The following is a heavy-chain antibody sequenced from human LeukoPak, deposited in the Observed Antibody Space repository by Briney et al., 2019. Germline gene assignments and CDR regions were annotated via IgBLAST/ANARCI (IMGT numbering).Heavy chain of an antibody. CDR3: ARGGYYDFWSGYLYYYYYMDV. J-gene: IGHJ6*03. Sequence: ASVKVSCKASGYTFTSYDINWVRQATGQGLEWMGWMNPNSGNAGYAQKFQGRVTITRNTSISTAYMELRSLRSDDTAVYYCARGGYYDFWSGYLYYYYYMDVWGKGTTVTVSS. CDR2: MNPNSGNA. V-gene: IGHV1-8*03. CDR1: GYTFTSYD. D-gene: IGHD3-3*01.